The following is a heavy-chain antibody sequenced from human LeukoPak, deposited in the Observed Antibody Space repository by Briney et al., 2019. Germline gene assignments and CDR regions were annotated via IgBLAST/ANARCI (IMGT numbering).Heavy chain of an antibody. V-gene: IGHV3-7*01. CDR1: GFTFSRHW. Sequence: GGSLRLSCAASGFTFSRHWMSWVRQAPGKGLEGVGNIREDGNEKYYVDSVRGRFTISRDNARTSVYLEMSSLRAEDTAVYYCARILSRSSYDTMDVWGQGTTITVSS. D-gene: IGHD3-10*01. CDR3: ARILSRSSYDTMDV. CDR2: IREDGNEK. J-gene: IGHJ6*02.